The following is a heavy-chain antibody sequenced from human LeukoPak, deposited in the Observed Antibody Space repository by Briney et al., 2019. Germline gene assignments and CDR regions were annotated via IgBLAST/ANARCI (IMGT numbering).Heavy chain of an antibody. V-gene: IGHV3-23*01. D-gene: IGHD2-21*02. Sequence: GGSLRLSCAASGFTFSSYGMHWVRQAPGKGLEWVSAISGSGGSTYYADSVKGRFTISRDNSKNTLYLQMNSLRAEDTAVYYCAKVSSGGDNYAFDIWGQGTMVTVSS. J-gene: IGHJ3*02. CDR3: AKVSSGGDNYAFDI. CDR1: GFTFSSYG. CDR2: ISGSGGST.